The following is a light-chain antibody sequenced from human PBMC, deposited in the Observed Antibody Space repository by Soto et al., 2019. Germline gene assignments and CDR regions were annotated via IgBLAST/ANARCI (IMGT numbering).Light chain of an antibody. CDR1: QGIRNI. Sequence: DIQMTKSPTSLSASVGDRVTITCQASQGIRNIVAWYQQKPGKAPKLLIYAASTLQSGVPSRFSGSGSGTDFTLTINSLQPEYVATYSCQNYSSVPVFGPGTKVEIK. J-gene: IGKJ3*01. CDR3: QNYSSVPV. CDR2: AAS. V-gene: IGKV1-27*01.